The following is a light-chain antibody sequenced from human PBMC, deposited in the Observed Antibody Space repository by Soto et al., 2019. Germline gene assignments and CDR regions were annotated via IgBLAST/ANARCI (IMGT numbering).Light chain of an antibody. J-gene: IGLJ1*01. CDR3: CSYAGSYTYV. Sequence: QSALTQPRSVSGAPGQSVTISCTGTSSDVGGYNYVSWYQQHPGKAPKVMIYDVSKRPSGVPDRFSGSKSGNTASLTIPGLQAEDEADYYCCSYAGSYTYVFGTGTKVTVL. V-gene: IGLV2-11*01. CDR1: SSDVGGYNY. CDR2: DVS.